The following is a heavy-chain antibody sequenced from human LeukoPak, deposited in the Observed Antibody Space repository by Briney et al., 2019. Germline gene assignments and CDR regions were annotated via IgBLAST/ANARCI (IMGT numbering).Heavy chain of an antibody. CDR3: AKDPLEAAAAAGEYYMDV. J-gene: IGHJ6*03. D-gene: IGHD6-13*01. CDR1: GFTFSSYG. V-gene: IGHV3-30*02. Sequence: GGSLRLSCAASGFTFSSYGMHWVRQAPGKGLEWVAFIRYDGSNKYYAGSVKGRFTISRDNSKNTLYLQMNSLRAEDTAVYYCAKDPLEAAAAAGEYYMDVWGKGTTVTISS. CDR2: IRYDGSNK.